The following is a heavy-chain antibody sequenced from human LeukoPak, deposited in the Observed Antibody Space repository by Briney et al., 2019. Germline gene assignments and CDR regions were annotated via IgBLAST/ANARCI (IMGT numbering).Heavy chain of an antibody. V-gene: IGHV3-21*01. D-gene: IGHD3-9*01. CDR3: AARIPRLRYLVDY. Sequence: PGGSLRLSCAASGFTFSSYSMNWVRQAPGKGLEWVSSISSSSSYIYYADSVKGRFTISRDNAKNSLYLQMNSLRAEDTAVYYCAARIPRLRYLVDYWGQGTLVTVSS. CDR2: ISSSSSYI. J-gene: IGHJ4*02. CDR1: GFTFSSYS.